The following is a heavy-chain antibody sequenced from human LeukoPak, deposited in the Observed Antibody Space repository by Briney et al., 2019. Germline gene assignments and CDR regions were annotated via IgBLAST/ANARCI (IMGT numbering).Heavy chain of an antibody. J-gene: IGHJ4*02. CDR1: GGSISSSSYY. Sequence: SETLSLTCTVSGGSISSSSYYWGWIRPPPGKGLEWIGSIYYSGSTYYNPSLKSRVTMSVDTSKNHFSLKLSSVTAADTAVYYCATHLFYGSGSPFDYWGQGTLVTVSS. V-gene: IGHV4-39*01. CDR3: ATHLFYGSGSPFDY. CDR2: IYYSGST. D-gene: IGHD3-10*01.